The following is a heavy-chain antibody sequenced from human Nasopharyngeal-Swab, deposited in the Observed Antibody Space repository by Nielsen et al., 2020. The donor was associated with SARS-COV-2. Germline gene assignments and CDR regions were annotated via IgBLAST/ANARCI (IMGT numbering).Heavy chain of an antibody. D-gene: IGHD6-13*01. Sequence: SVKVSCKASGGTFSSYAISWVRQAPGQGLEWMGGIIPIFGTANYAQKFQDRVTITADESTSTAYMELNSLRSEDTAVYYCARVGYSSSLNWFDPWGQGTLVTVSS. J-gene: IGHJ5*02. V-gene: IGHV1-69*13. CDR1: GGTFSSYA. CDR2: IIPIFGTA. CDR3: ARVGYSSSLNWFDP.